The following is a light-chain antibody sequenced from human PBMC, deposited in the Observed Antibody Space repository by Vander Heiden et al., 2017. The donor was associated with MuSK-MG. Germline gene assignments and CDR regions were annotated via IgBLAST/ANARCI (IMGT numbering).Light chain of an antibody. CDR1: SSDVGGYNY. J-gene: IGLJ1*01. Sequence: QSALTQPASVSGSPGQSITISCTGTSSDVGGYNYVSWYQQHPGKAPKLIIYDVSTRPSGVSNRFSGSKSGTTASLTISGLQAEDEADYYCSSYTSSSTSFGTGTKVTVL. V-gene: IGLV2-14*03. CDR2: DVS. CDR3: SSYTSSSTS.